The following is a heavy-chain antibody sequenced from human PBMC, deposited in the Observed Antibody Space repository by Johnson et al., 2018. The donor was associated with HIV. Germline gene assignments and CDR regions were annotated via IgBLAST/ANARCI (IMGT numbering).Heavy chain of an antibody. CDR3: AKDPPYSSSSPGAFDI. Sequence: QVQLVESGGGVVQPGRSLRLSCAASGFTFSSYAMHWVRQAPGKGLEWVAVISYDGKNKYYADSVKGRFTISRDNAKNSLYLQMNSLRAEDTAVYYCAKDPPYSSSSPGAFDIWGQGTMVTVSS. V-gene: IGHV3-30*04. J-gene: IGHJ3*02. CDR2: ISYDGKNK. D-gene: IGHD6-6*01. CDR1: GFTFSSYA.